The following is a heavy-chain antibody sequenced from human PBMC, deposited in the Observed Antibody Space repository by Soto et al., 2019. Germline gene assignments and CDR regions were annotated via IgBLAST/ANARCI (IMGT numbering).Heavy chain of an antibody. Sequence: PGGSLRLSCAASGFTFSIYSMNWVRQAPGKGLEWVSYIMPGSSHIFYADSVKGRFTISREDAKNSLYLQMDNLRAGDTAVYYCIRTGRRNSGGSYYYFYYDMDVWGQGTTVTVSS. D-gene: IGHD1-1*01. V-gene: IGHV3-21*05. CDR1: GFTFSIYS. CDR3: IRTGRRNSGGSYYYFYYDMDV. J-gene: IGHJ6*02. CDR2: IMPGSSHI.